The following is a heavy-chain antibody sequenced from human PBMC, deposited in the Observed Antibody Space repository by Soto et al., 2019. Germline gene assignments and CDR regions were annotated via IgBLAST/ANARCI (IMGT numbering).Heavy chain of an antibody. D-gene: IGHD4-17*01. CDR1: GGAFSSYA. V-gene: IGHV1-69*13. Sequence: SVKVSCKASGGAFSSYAISWVRQAPGQGLEWMGGIIPIFGTANYAQKFQGRVTITADESTSTAYMELNSLRAEDTAMYYCARRWTTVTDYYYYYMDVWGKGTTVTVSS. CDR3: ARRWTTVTDYYYYYMDV. J-gene: IGHJ6*03. CDR2: IIPIFGTA.